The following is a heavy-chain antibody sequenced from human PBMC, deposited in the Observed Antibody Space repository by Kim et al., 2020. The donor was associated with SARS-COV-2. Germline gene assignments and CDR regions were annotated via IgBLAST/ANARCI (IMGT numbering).Heavy chain of an antibody. CDR3: ARDTGYSSGWYNWFDP. CDR1: GFTFSSYE. CDR2: ISRSGSTI. V-gene: IGHV3-48*03. D-gene: IGHD6-19*01. Sequence: GGSLRLSCAASGFTFSSYEMNWVRQAPGKGLEWVSYISRSGSTIYYADSVKGRFTISRDNAKNSLYLQMNSLRAEDTAVYYCARDTGYSSGWYNWFDPWGQGTLVTVSS. J-gene: IGHJ5*02.